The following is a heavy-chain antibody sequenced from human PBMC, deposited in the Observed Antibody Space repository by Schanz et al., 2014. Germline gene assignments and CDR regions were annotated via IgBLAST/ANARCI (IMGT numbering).Heavy chain of an antibody. CDR1: GFTFSTSA. V-gene: IGHV3-23*04. D-gene: IGHD3-10*01. J-gene: IGHJ4*02. CDR2: LGGSTGGI. CDR3: ARDEFGSPHIN. Sequence: EVQLVESGGGLVEPGGSLRLSCEASGFTFSTSAMSWVRQAPGKGLEWVSSLGGSTGGIYYADSVRGRFTISRDNAENSIYLQMNSLRVEDMGVYYCARDEFGSPHINWGQGTLVTVSS.